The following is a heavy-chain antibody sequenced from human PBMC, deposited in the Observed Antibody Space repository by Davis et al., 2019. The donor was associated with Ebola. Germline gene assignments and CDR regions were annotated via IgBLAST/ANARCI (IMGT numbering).Heavy chain of an antibody. CDR3: VQGTTSCKA. V-gene: IGHV3-23*01. CDR1: GFIFRNWG. J-gene: IGHJ4*02. CDR2: ISMRGDTT. Sequence: ESLKISCAASGFIFRNWGMTWVRQASGKGLECVAAISMRGDTTDYADSVRGRFTIARDNSNNMLYLQMNSLTVEDTGVYYCVQGTTSCKAWGQGTLVTVSS. D-gene: IGHD2-2*01.